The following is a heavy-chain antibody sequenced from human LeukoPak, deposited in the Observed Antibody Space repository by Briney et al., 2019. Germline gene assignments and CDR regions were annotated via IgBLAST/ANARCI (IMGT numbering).Heavy chain of an antibody. Sequence: SETLSLTCAVYVGSFSGYYWSWIRQSPGKGLEWIGEINHSGSTNYNPSLKSRVTISVDTSKNQFSLKLSSVTAADTAVYYCARRPGKDYGDYRSVGDYWGQGTLVTVSS. V-gene: IGHV4-34*01. CDR1: VGSFSGYY. CDR2: INHSGST. CDR3: ARRPGKDYGDYRSVGDY. D-gene: IGHD4-17*01. J-gene: IGHJ4*02.